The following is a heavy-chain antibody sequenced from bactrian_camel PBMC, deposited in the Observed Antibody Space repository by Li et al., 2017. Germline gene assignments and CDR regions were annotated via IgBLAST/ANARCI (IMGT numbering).Heavy chain of an antibody. Sequence: HVQLVESGGGLVQPGGSLRLSCVASQYTGGRNCMGWFRQSPGKGREGVAAIAGDGRTDYADSVKGRFTISRDGAKNIIALQMHSLKPEDTATYYCAARGPYCYTKLSVRDFTYWGQGTQVTVS. CDR3: AARGPYCYTKLSVRDFTY. CDR1: QYTGGRNC. V-gene: IGHV3S53*01. J-gene: IGHJ6*01. CDR2: IAGDGRT. D-gene: IGHD2*01.